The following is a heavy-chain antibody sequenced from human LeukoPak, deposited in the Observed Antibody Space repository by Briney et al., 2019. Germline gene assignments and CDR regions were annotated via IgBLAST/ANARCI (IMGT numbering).Heavy chain of an antibody. D-gene: IGHD1-26*01. V-gene: IGHV1-8*03. CDR3: AADPMLSTTTWFGY. Sequence: ASVKVSCKASGYTFTSYDINWVRQATGQGLEWMGWMNPNSGNTGYAQKFQGRVTITRNTSISTAYMELSSLRSEDTAVYYCAADPMLSTTTWFGYWGQGTLVTVSS. CDR1: GYTFTSYD. CDR2: MNPNSGNT. J-gene: IGHJ5*01.